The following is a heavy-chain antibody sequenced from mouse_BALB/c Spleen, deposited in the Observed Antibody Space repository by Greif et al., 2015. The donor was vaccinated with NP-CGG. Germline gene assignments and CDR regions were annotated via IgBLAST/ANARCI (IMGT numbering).Heavy chain of an antibody. J-gene: IGHJ3*01. CDR1: GFTFSSYT. Sequence: EVMLVESGGGLVQPGGPLKLSCAASGFTFSSYTMSWVRQTPEKRLEWVAYISNGGGSTYYPDTVKGRFTISRDNAKNTLYLQMSSLKSEDTAMYYCARTRDSSGYFAYWGQGTLVTVSA. V-gene: IGHV5-12-2*01. CDR3: ARTRDSSGYFAY. CDR2: ISNGGGST. D-gene: IGHD3-2*01.